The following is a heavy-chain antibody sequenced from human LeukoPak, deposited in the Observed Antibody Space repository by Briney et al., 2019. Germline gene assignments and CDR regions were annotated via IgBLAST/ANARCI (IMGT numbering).Heavy chain of an antibody. CDR1: GGTLNNYG. J-gene: IGHJ4*02. Sequence: ASVKVSCKASGGTLNNYGINWVRQAPGQGLEWMGGIIPIIGAANYALKFQGRVTISADESTSTAYMELNSLRSEDTAVYYCARDSHGYYYGSGSYYRYFDYWGQGTLVTVSS. D-gene: IGHD3-10*01. V-gene: IGHV1-69*13. CDR2: IIPIIGAA. CDR3: ARDSHGYYYGSGSYYRYFDY.